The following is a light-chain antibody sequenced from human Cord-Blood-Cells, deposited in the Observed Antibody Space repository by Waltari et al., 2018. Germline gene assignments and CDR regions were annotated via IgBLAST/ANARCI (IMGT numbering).Light chain of an antibody. CDR1: SRSVGSYNL. Sequence: QSALTQPASVSGSPGQSITISCPGTSRSVGSYNLISWYQQHPGKAPKLRIYEGSKRPSGVSNRFSGSKSGNTASLTISGLQAEDEADYYCCSYAGSSTWVFGGGTKLTVL. V-gene: IGLV2-23*01. CDR2: EGS. CDR3: CSYAGSSTWV. J-gene: IGLJ3*02.